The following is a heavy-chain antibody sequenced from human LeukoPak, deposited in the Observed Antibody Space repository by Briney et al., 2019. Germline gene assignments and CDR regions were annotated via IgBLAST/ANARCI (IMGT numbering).Heavy chain of an antibody. Sequence: ASVKVSCKASGYTFTSYYIHWVRQAPGQGLEWMGMINPNSGGTNYAQKFQGRVTMTRDTSISTAYMELSRLRSDDTAVYYCARDPLPRTMVRGALLGDAFDIWGQGTMVTVSS. CDR3: ARDPLPRTMVRGALLGDAFDI. V-gene: IGHV1-2*02. CDR2: INPNSGGT. J-gene: IGHJ3*02. D-gene: IGHD3-10*01. CDR1: GYTFTSYY.